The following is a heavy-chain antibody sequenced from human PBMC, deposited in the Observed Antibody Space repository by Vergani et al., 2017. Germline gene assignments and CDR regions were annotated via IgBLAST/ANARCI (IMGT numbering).Heavy chain of an antibody. Sequence: DVQLVQSGAEVKKPGTTVKISCKVSGYTLTDYWMHWLQQAPGKGLEWMGAVDPEDGETVYAEKFQARVTITADTSRDTVYLEVTSLKADDTVVYYCASDGGSCVEVPAAIRYYYYYMDVWGGEATVTVSS. CDR2: VDPEDGET. J-gene: IGHJ6*03. D-gene: IGHD2-2*01. CDR3: ASDGGSCVEVPAAIRYYYYYMDV. CDR1: GYTLTDYW. V-gene: IGHV1-69-2*01.